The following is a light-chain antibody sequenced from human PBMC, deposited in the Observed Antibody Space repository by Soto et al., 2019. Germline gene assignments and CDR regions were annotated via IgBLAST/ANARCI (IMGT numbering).Light chain of an antibody. Sequence: SYELTQPPSVSVSPGQTASITCSGDKLGDKYACWYQQKPGQSPVLVIYQDSKRPSGIPERFSGSNSGNTATLTISGTQAMDEADYYCQAGDSSSVFGGGTKLTVL. CDR3: QAGDSSSV. V-gene: IGLV3-1*01. J-gene: IGLJ2*01. CDR2: QDS. CDR1: KLGDKY.